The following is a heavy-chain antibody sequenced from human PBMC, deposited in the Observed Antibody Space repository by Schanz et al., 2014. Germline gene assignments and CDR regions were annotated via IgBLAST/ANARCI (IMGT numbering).Heavy chain of an antibody. CDR2: IWYDGSNK. CDR3: VSQTGSPNY. Sequence: VHLLDSGGGLVQPGGSLRLSCSASGFTFSIYAMHWVRQAPGKGLEWVAVIWYDGSNKYYADSVKGRFTISRDNAKRSLFLQMNSLRVEDTAVYFCVSQTGSPNYWGQGTLVTVSS. J-gene: IGHJ4*02. V-gene: IGHV3-33*08. D-gene: IGHD6-13*01. CDR1: GFTFSIYA.